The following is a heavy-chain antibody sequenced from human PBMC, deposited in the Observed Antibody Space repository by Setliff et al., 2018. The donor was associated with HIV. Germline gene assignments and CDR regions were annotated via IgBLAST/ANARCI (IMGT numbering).Heavy chain of an antibody. D-gene: IGHD1-1*01. CDR1: GGTFSSYA. CDR3: TIATETPGMTTRENWFDP. V-gene: IGHV1-69-2*01. Sequence: ASVKVSCKASGGTFSSYAISWVRQAPGKGLEWMGRVDPEDGETILAERFQGRVTMTADTSTDTAFMELSSLRSEDTATYYCTIATETPGMTTRENWFDPWGQGILVTVSS. J-gene: IGHJ5*02. CDR2: VDPEDGET.